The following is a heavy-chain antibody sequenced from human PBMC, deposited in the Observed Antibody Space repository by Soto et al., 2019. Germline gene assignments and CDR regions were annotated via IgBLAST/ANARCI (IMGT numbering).Heavy chain of an antibody. V-gene: IGHV1-18*01. J-gene: IGHJ4*02. Sequence: QVQLVQSGGEVKKPGASVTVSCKASGYTFINYHITWVRQAPGQGLEWMAWINTYNGMTDYAQRFQGSVTRTSDTSTSTAYMELRNLGSDDAAFYLCAKSPRGEMATDWGQGTLVTVSS. CDR3: AKSPRGEMATD. CDR1: GYTFINYH. CDR2: INTYNGMT. D-gene: IGHD5-12*01.